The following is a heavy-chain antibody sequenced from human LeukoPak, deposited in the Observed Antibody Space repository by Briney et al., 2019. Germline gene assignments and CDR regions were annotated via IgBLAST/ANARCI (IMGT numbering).Heavy chain of an antibody. V-gene: IGHV3-23*01. D-gene: IGHD6-13*01. CDR1: GFTFSSYA. CDR2: ISGSGGST. J-gene: IGHJ6*02. Sequence: GGSLRLSCAASGFTFSSYAISWVRQAPGKGLEWVSAISGSGGSTYYADSVKGRFTISRDNSKNTLYLQMNSLRAEDTAVYYCAKDGDSSSWPYYYYYYGMDVWGQGTTVTVSS. CDR3: AKDGDSSSWPYYYYYYGMDV.